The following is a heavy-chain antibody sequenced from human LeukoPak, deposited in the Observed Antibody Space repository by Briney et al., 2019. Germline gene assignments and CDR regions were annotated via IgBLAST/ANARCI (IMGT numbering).Heavy chain of an antibody. D-gene: IGHD3-22*01. Sequence: SETLSLTSTVSGGSITSYYWSWIRQPPGKGLEWIGYIYYSGSTNYSPSLKSRVTISLDTSKNQFSLKLSSVTAADTTVYYCARDSRSYYDSRGYYGTSVYWGQGALVTVSP. CDR3: ARDSRSYYDSRGYYGTSVY. J-gene: IGHJ4*02. CDR2: IYYSGST. CDR1: GGSITSYY. V-gene: IGHV4-59*01.